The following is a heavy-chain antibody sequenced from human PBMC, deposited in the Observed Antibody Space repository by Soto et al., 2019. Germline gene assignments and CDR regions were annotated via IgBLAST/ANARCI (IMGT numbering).Heavy chain of an antibody. J-gene: IGHJ6*02. D-gene: IGHD6-19*01. V-gene: IGHV3-30-3*01. CDR3: ARDVAVAGHIRNYYYYYGMDV. Sequence: GGSLRLSCAASGFTFSSYAMHWVRQAPGKGLEWVAVISYDGSNKYYADSVKGRFTISRDNSKNTLYLQMNSLRAEDTAVYYCARDVAVAGHIRNYYYYYGMDVWGQGTTVTVS. CDR2: ISYDGSNK. CDR1: GFTFSSYA.